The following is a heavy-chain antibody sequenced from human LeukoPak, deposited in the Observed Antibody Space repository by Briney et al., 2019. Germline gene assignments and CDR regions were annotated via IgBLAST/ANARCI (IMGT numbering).Heavy chain of an antibody. Sequence: SETLSLTCTVSGGSISSSSYYWGWIRQPPGKGLEWIGSIYYSGSTYYNPSLKSRVTISVDTSKNQFSLKLSSVTAADTAVYYCARDSFPAGLGAFDIWGQGTMVTVSS. J-gene: IGHJ3*02. CDR1: GGSISSSSYY. D-gene: IGHD2/OR15-2a*01. CDR3: ARDSFPAGLGAFDI. V-gene: IGHV4-39*07. CDR2: IYYSGST.